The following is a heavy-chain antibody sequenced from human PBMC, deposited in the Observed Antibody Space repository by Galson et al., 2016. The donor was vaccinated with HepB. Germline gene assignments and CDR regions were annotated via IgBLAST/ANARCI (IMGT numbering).Heavy chain of an antibody. J-gene: IGHJ4*02. CDR3: ARDAGYSFGLGFFDN. Sequence: TLSLTCTVSGASVSSAGHYWHWIRQRPGKGLEWIGYIYYVGSRYYSPSLKSRISMSLDMSKNQFSLSLRSVTAADTALYYCARDAGYSFGLGFFDNWGQGTLVTVSS. V-gene: IGHV4-31*03. CDR2: IYYVGSR. D-gene: IGHD5-18*01. CDR1: GASVSSAGHY.